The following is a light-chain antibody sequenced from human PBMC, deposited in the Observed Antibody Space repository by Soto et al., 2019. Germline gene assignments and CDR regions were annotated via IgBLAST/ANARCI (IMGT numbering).Light chain of an antibody. CDR1: SSDVGAYNY. V-gene: IGLV2-8*01. CDR3: SSNTGNNNFVV. J-gene: IGLJ2*01. CDR2: EVS. Sequence: HSVLTQPPSASGSLGQSVTISCTGTSSDVGAYNYVSWYQQHPDRAPKVIIYEVSQRPSGVPDRFSGSKSGNTASLTVSGLQAEDEADYYCSSNTGNNNFVVFGGGTKLTVL.